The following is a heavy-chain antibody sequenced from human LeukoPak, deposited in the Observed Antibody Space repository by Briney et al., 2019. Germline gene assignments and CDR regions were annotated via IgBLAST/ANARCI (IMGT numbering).Heavy chain of an antibody. J-gene: IGHJ4*02. V-gene: IGHV3-23*01. CDR3: AKEGAYCSSTSCPFDY. CDR2: ISGSDGST. Sequence: GGSLRLSCAASGFTFSSFAMSWVRQAPGKGLEWVSVISGSDGSTYYADSVKGRFTISRDNSKYTLYLQMNSLRAEDTAVYYCAKEGAYCSSTSCPFDYWGQGTLVTVSS. CDR1: GFTFSSFA. D-gene: IGHD2-2*01.